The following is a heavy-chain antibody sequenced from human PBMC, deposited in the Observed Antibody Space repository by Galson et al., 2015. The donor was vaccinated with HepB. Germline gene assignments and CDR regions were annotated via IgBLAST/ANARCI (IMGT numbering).Heavy chain of an antibody. D-gene: IGHD3-10*01. CDR2: ISGSGGST. J-gene: IGHJ6*03. CDR3: AKGADGSGSYYPYYYYYYMDV. Sequence: SLRLSCAASGFTFSSYAMSWVRQAPGKGLEWVSAISGSGGSTYYADSVKGRFTISRDNSKNTLYLQMNSLRAEDTAVYYCAKGADGSGSYYPYYYYYYMDVWGKGTTVTVSS. CDR1: GFTFSSYA. V-gene: IGHV3-23*01.